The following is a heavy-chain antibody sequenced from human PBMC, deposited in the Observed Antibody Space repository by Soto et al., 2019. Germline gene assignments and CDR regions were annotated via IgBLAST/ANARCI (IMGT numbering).Heavy chain of an antibody. Sequence: SVKVSCKASGGTFSSYAISWVRQAPGQGLEWMGGIIPIFGTANYAQKFQGRVTITADESTSTAYMELSSLRSEDTAVYYCASHTDSYSSNFPDYYYGMDVWGQGTTVTVSS. J-gene: IGHJ6*02. CDR1: GGTFSSYA. CDR3: ASHTDSYSSNFPDYYYGMDV. CDR2: IIPIFGTA. V-gene: IGHV1-69*13. D-gene: IGHD6-13*01.